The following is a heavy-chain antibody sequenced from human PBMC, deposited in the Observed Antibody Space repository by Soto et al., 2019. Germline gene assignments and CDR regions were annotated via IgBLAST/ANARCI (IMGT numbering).Heavy chain of an antibody. CDR1: GYTLTSYY. D-gene: IGHD2-8*02. CDR3: ARGTGAASENTIDS. CDR2: INPSDGRT. J-gene: IGHJ4*02. V-gene: IGHV1-46*01. Sequence: QVQLVQSGAEVKKPGASVKVSCKASGYTLTSYYMHWVRQAPGHGLEWMGIINPSDGRTNYAQEFQGRVTVTRDTSTSTVYMELSSLRSEDTAVYHCARGTGAASENTIDSWGQGTLVTVSS.